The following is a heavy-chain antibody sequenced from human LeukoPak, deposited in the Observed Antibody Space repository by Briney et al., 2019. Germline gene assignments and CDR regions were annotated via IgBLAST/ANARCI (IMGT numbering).Heavy chain of an antibody. Sequence: ASVKVSCKASGGTFSSYAISWVRQAPGQGLEWMGGIIPIFGTANYAQKFQGRVTITADTSTSTAYMELRSLRSDDTAVYYCARGRSYYYDSSEDYWGQGTLVTVSS. V-gene: IGHV1-69*06. CDR1: GGTFSSYA. D-gene: IGHD3-22*01. CDR2: IIPIFGTA. J-gene: IGHJ4*02. CDR3: ARGRSYYYDSSEDY.